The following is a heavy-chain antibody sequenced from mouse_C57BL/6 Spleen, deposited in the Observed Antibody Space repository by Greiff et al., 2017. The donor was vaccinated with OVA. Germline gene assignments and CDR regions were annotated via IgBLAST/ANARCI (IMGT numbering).Heavy chain of an antibody. J-gene: IGHJ1*03. D-gene: IGHD1-1*01. CDR2: IDPSDSET. CDR1: GYTFTSYW. CDR3: ARRGFITTVVAGFDV. V-gene: IGHV1-52*01. Sequence: VQLQQSGAELVRPGSSVKLSCKASGYTFTSYWMHWVKQRPIQGLEWIGNIDPSDSETHYNQKFKDKATLTVDKSSSTAYMQLSSLTSEDSAVYYCARRGFITTVVAGFDVWGTGTTVTVSS.